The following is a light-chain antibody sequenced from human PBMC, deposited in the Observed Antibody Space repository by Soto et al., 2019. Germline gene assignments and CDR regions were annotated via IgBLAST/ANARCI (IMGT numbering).Light chain of an antibody. J-gene: IGKJ2*01. CDR2: AAS. CDR1: QTMTRAY. CDR3: HQYHSPPQT. Sequence: EIVLMQSPGTLSLSPGERATLSCRASQTMTRAYVAWYQQKPGQAPRLLIYAASYRATGISDKFSGSGSGTDFSLTISRLEHEDSEVYYCHQYHSPPQTFGHGTKVDIK. V-gene: IGKV3-20*01.